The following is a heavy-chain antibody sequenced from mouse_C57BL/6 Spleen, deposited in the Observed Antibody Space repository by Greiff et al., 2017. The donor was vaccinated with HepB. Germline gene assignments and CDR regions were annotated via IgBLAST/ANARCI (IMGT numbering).Heavy chain of an antibody. Sequence: QVHVKQPGAELVKPGASVKLSCKASGYTFTSYWMHWVKQRPGQGLEWIGMIHPNSGSTNYNEKFKSKATLTVDKSSSTAYMQLSSLTSEDSAVYYCADYDYDDGFAYWGQGTLVTVSA. J-gene: IGHJ3*01. CDR2: IHPNSGST. CDR3: ADYDYDDGFAY. CDR1: GYTFTSYW. V-gene: IGHV1-64*01. D-gene: IGHD2-4*01.